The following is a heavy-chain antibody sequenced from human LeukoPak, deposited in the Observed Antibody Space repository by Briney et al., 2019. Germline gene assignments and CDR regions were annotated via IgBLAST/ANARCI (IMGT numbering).Heavy chain of an antibody. CDR1: GFTFDEYA. Sequence: GGSLRLYCAASGFTFDEYAIHWVRQATGKGLEWVSGISWNSGSIGYADSVKGRFTISRDNAKNSLYLQMNSLRAEDTAFYYCTKGRGRYSYGYGDYFDYWGQGTLVTVSS. CDR2: ISWNSGSI. J-gene: IGHJ4*02. CDR3: TKGRGRYSYGYGDYFDY. D-gene: IGHD5-18*01. V-gene: IGHV3-9*01.